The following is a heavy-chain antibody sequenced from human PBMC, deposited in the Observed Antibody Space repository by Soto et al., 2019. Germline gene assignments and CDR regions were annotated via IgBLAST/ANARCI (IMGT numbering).Heavy chain of an antibody. Sequence: PGESLKISCKGSGYSVTSYWIGWVRQMPGKGLEWMGIIYPGDSDTRYSPSFQGQVTISADKSISTAYLQWSSLKASDTAMYYCASQVGATEFGYYYYGMDVWGQGTTVTVSS. V-gene: IGHV5-51*01. J-gene: IGHJ6*02. D-gene: IGHD1-26*01. CDR2: IYPGDSDT. CDR1: GYSVTSYW. CDR3: ASQVGATEFGYYYYGMDV.